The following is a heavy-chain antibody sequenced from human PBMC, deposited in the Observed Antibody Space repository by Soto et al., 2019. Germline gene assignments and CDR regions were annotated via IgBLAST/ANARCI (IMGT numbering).Heavy chain of an antibody. CDR2: ISDSGSPL. D-gene: IGHD3-10*01. V-gene: IGHV3-11*01. CDR1: GFDFGDYY. J-gene: IGHJ6*02. Sequence: GSLRLSCAALGFDFGDYYMSWSRLAPGKGLEWISYISDSGSPLYYADSVKGRFSISRDNVKNSVYLQMNNLRADDTALYFCASDIRGYGMDVWGQGTTVTVSS. CDR3: ASDIRGYGMDV.